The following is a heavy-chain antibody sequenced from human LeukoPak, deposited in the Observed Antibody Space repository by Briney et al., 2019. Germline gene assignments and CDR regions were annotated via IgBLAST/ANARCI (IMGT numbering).Heavy chain of an antibody. CDR1: GYTFTSYD. V-gene: IGHV1-8*01. J-gene: IGHJ4*02. CDR2: MNPNSGNT. CDR3: ARDAGPYYYDSSGYYLY. Sequence: ASVNVSCKASGYTFTSYDINWVRQATGQGLEWMGWMNPNSGNTGYAQKFQGRVTMTRNTSISTAYMELSSLRSEDTAVYYCARDAGPYYYDSSGYYLYWGQGTLVTVSS. D-gene: IGHD3-22*01.